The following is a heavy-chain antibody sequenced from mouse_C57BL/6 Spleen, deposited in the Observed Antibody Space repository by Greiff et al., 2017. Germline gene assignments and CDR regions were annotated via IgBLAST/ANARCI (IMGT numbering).Heavy chain of an antibody. V-gene: IGHV7-3*01. CDR3: ARSSYGSSPYFDY. CDR2: IRNKANGYTT. Sequence: EVQLVESGGGLVQPGGSLSLSCAASGFTFTDYYMSWVRQPPGKALEWLGFIRNKANGYTTEYSASVKGRFTISRDNSQSILYLQMNALRAEDSATYYCARSSYGSSPYFDYWGQGTTLTVSS. CDR1: GFTFTDYY. D-gene: IGHD1-1*01. J-gene: IGHJ2*01.